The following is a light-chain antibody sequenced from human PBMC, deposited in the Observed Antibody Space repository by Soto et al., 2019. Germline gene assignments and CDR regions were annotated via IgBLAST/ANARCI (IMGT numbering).Light chain of an antibody. CDR2: AAY. Sequence: DIHMTQSPSSMSASVGNRVTITCQASQDISNSVAWYQQKPGKPPQLLIYAAYNLQSGVPSRFSGSGSGTDFTRTISSLQPYVFAIAYCPPYYTDPHPFCQRTRPGSK. V-gene: IGKV1-27*01. J-gene: IGKJ5*01. CDR3: PPYYTDPHP. CDR1: QDISNS.